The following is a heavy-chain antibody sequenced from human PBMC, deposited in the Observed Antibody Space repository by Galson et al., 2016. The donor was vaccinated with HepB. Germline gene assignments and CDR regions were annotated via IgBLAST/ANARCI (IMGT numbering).Heavy chain of an antibody. CDR1: GFNFNDYK. J-gene: IGHJ4*03. CDR3: AREFHGNYAVDY. Sequence: SLRLSCATSGFNFNDYKMHWVRQAPGKGLEWVAIIWYDGTIKFYADSVQGRFTISRDTSKNTVSLQMSSLSVEDAGFYYCAREFHGNYAVDYWGRGALVTVSS. V-gene: IGHV3-33*01. CDR2: IWYDGTIK. D-gene: IGHD4-17*01.